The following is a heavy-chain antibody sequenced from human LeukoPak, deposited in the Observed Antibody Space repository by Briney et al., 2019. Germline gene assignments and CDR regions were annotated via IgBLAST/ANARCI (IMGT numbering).Heavy chain of an antibody. CDR3: AKSSTGSSWPYYYYYYGMDV. CDR2: ISYDGSNK. D-gene: IGHD6-13*01. CDR1: GFTFSSYG. V-gene: IGHV3-30*18. J-gene: IGHJ6*02. Sequence: GGSLRLSCAASGFTFSSYGMHWVRQAPGKGLEWVAVISYDGSNKYYADSVKGRFTISRDNSNNTLYLQMNSLRAEDTAVYYCAKSSTGSSWPYYYYYYGMDVWGQGTTVTVSS.